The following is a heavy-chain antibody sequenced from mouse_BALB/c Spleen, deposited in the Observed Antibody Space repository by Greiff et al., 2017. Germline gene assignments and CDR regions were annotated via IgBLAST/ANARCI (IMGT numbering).Heavy chain of an antibody. CDR2: ISDGGSYT. J-gene: IGHJ3*01. Sequence: DVHLVESGGGLVKPGGSLKLSCAASGFTFSDYYMYWVRQTPEKRLEWVATISDGGSYTYYPDSVKGRFTISRDNAKNNLYLQMSSLKSEDTAMYYCARDTANWDWFAYWGQGTLVTVSA. CDR3: ARDTANWDWFAY. V-gene: IGHV5-4*02. D-gene: IGHD4-1*01. CDR1: GFTFSDYY.